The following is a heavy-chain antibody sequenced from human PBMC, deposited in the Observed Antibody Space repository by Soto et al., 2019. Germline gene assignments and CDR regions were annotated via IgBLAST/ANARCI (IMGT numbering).Heavy chain of an antibody. V-gene: IGHV1-18*01. Sequence: QVHLVQSGAEVKKPGASVKVSCKASGYTFTSYGITWVRQAPGQGLEWMGWISAHNGNTDYAQKLQGRVIVTRDTSTSTAYRELRSLISDDTAFYYCARGRYGDYWGQGALVTVSS. D-gene: IGHD1-1*01. J-gene: IGHJ4*02. CDR1: GYTFTSYG. CDR2: ISAHNGNT. CDR3: ARGRYGDY.